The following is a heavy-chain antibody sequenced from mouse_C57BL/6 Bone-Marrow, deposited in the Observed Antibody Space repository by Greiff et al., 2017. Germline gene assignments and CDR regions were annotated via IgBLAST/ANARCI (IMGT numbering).Heavy chain of an antibody. J-gene: IGHJ4*01. D-gene: IGHD3-2*02. V-gene: IGHV1-81*01. CDR3: ARSRQLRLRMDAMDY. Sequence: QVQLQQSGAELARPGASVKLSCKASGYTFTSYGISWVKQRTGQGLEWIGEIYPRSGNTYYNEKFKGKATLTADKSSSTAYMELRSLTSEDSAVYFCARSRQLRLRMDAMDYWCQGTSVTVSS. CDR1: GYTFTSYG. CDR2: IYPRSGNT.